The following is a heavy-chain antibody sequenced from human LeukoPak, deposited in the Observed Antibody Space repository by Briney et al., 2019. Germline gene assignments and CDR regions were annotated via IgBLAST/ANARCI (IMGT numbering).Heavy chain of an antibody. Sequence: GESLKISCKGSGYTFTSYWIGWVRQMPGKGLEWMGIIFPGDSDTRYSPSFQGQVTFSADKSISTAYLEWSSLKASDTAMYYCARSYDVLTGAPGTFDYWGQGTLVTVSS. CDR1: GYTFTSYW. J-gene: IGHJ4*02. CDR2: IFPGDSDT. D-gene: IGHD3-9*01. V-gene: IGHV5-51*01. CDR3: ARSYDVLTGAPGTFDY.